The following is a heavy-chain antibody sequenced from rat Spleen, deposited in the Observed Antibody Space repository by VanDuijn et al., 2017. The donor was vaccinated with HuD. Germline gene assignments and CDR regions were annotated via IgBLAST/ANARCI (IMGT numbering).Heavy chain of an antibody. CDR1: GFTFSNYG. D-gene: IGHD1-1*01. Sequence: EVQLVESGGGLIQPGRSLKLSCAASGFTFSNYGMAWVRQAPKKGLEWVAYISYDGGSTYYRDSVKGRFTISRDNAKSTLYLQMNSLRSEDTATYYCARHNSDVMDAWGQGASVTVSS. CDR2: ISYDGGST. J-gene: IGHJ4*01. V-gene: IGHV5S23*01. CDR3: ARHNSDVMDA.